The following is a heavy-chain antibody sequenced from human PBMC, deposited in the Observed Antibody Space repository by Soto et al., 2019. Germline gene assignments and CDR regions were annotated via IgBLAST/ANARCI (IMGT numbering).Heavy chain of an antibody. Sequence: SENLSLTCAVYGGSFSGYYWSWIRQPPGKGLEWIGEINHSGSTNYNPSLKSRVTISVDTSKNQFSLKLSSVTAADTAVYYCARAVDCSSTSCYVGLYYYYMDVWGKGTTVTVSS. CDR2: INHSGST. CDR1: GGSFSGYY. V-gene: IGHV4-34*01. J-gene: IGHJ6*03. CDR3: ARAVDCSSTSCYVGLYYYYMDV. D-gene: IGHD2-2*01.